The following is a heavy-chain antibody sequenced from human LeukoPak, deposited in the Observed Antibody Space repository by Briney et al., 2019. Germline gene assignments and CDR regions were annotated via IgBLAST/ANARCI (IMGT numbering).Heavy chain of an antibody. D-gene: IGHD2-21*02. CDR3: ARHFLAYCGGDCYPDAFDI. Sequence: GESLQISCQGSGYSFTSYWIGWVRPMPGKGLEWMGIIYPGDSDTRYSPSFQGQVTISADKSISTAYLQWSSLKASDTAMYYCARHFLAYCGGDCYPDAFDIWGQGTMVTVSS. CDR1: GYSFTSYW. J-gene: IGHJ3*02. CDR2: IYPGDSDT. V-gene: IGHV5-51*01.